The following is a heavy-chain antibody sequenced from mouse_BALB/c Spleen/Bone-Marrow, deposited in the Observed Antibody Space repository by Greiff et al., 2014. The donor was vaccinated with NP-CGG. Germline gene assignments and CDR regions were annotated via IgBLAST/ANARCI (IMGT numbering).Heavy chain of an antibody. J-gene: IGHJ2*01. CDR1: GYAFSSYW. CDR2: IYPGDGDT. CDR3: ARGGRLTGYYFDY. D-gene: IGHD4-1*01. V-gene: IGHV1-80*01. Sequence: QVQLQQSGAELVRPGSSVKISCKASGYAFSSYWMNWVKQRPGQGLEWTGQIYPGDGDTNYNGNFKDKATLTTDKSSTTAYMQLSSLTSEDSAAYFCARGGRLTGYYFDYWGQGTTLTVSS.